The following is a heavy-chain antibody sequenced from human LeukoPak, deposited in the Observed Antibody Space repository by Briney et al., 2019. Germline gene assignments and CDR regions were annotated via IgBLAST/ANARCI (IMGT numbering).Heavy chain of an antibody. D-gene: IGHD3-3*01. V-gene: IGHV4-59*01. Sequence: SETLSLTCTVSGGSISSYYWSWIRQPPGKGLEWIGYIYYSGSTNYNPSLKSRVTISVDTSKNQFSLKLSSVTAADTAVYYCARAQGDFWSGSCWFDPWGQGTLVTVPS. CDR3: ARAQGDFWSGSCWFDP. CDR1: GGSISSYY. J-gene: IGHJ5*02. CDR2: IYYSGST.